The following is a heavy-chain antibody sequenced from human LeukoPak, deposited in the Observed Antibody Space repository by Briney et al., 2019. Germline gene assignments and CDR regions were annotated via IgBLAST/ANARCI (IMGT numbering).Heavy chain of an antibody. V-gene: IGHV3-23*01. CDR2: IRGGGTSE. J-gene: IGHJ3*02. D-gene: IGHD4-17*01. CDR1: GFTFSAYA. Sequence: PGGSLRLSCTASGFTFSAYAMMWVRQAPGKGPEWVSAIRGGGTSEFYADSVKGRFRISRDNSKDTLFLQVNSLRAEDTAVYYCARDPNGDYIGAFDMWGPGTMVTVS. CDR3: ARDPNGDYIGAFDM.